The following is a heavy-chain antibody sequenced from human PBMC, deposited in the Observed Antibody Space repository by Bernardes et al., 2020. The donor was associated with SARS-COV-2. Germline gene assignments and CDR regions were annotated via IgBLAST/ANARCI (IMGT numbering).Heavy chain of an antibody. CDR1: TFSFTTFA. J-gene: IGHJ3*02. V-gene: IGHV3-23*01. Sequence: GESLRLSCAGSTFSFTTFAMHWVRQAPGKGLEWLSGISGSGGSTYYADSVKGRFTISRDNSKRTLFLQMNSLRVEDTALYYFAKEKHFYDSIGSDAFDIWGQGTMVTVSS. CDR2: ISGSGGST. D-gene: IGHD3-22*01. CDR3: AKEKHFYDSIGSDAFDI.